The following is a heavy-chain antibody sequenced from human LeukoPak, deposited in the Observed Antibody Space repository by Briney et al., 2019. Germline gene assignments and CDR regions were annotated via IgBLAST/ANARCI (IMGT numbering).Heavy chain of an antibody. D-gene: IGHD3-10*01. CDR2: INPSGGST. V-gene: IGHV1-46*01. Sequence: ASVKVSCKASGYTFTSYYMHWVRQAPGQGLEWMGIINPSGGSTNYAQKLQGRVTMTTDTSTSTAYMELRSLRSDDTAVYYCARDLLWFGEPNPDYWGQGTLVTVSS. J-gene: IGHJ4*02. CDR3: ARDLLWFGEPNPDY. CDR1: GYTFTSYY.